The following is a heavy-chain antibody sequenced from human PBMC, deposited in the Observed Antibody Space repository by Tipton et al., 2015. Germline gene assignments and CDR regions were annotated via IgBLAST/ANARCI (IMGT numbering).Heavy chain of an antibody. Sequence: TLSLTCTVSGGSISHYYWTWIRQPPGKGLKWFGHIYYSGSTNYNPSLKSRVTMSVDTSKNQFSLKLTSVTAADTAVYYCARGGNNWFDPWGQGTLVTVSS. J-gene: IGHJ5*02. V-gene: IGHV4-59*01. CDR2: IYYSGST. CDR3: ARGGNNWFDP. CDR1: GGSISHYY. D-gene: IGHD2-15*01.